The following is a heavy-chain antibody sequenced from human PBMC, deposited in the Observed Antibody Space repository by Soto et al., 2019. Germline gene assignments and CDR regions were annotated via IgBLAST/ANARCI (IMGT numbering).Heavy chain of an antibody. Sequence: QVQLVQSGAEVKKPGASVKVSCKASGYTFTGYYMHWVRQAPGQGLEWMGWINPNTGGTNYVQKFQGRVTMTRDTSIRTAYMERSSLRSDDTAVYYCARGGVDTTPFDPWGQGTLVTVSS. V-gene: IGHV1-2*02. J-gene: IGHJ5*02. CDR1: GYTFTGYY. CDR2: INPNTGGT. D-gene: IGHD1-1*01. CDR3: ARGGVDTTPFDP.